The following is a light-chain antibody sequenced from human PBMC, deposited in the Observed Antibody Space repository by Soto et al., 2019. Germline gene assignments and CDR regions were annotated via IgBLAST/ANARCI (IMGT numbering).Light chain of an antibody. J-gene: IGKJ1*01. CDR3: QQYDTPSWT. Sequence: DIQMTQSPSTLSGSVGDRVTITCQASQDISNYLNWYQQKPGTAPNLLIFDASSLESGVPSRFSGSGSGTEFTLTISRLQPDDFGTYYCQQYDTPSWTFGQGTKVAIK. CDR2: DAS. V-gene: IGKV1-5*01. CDR1: QDISNY.